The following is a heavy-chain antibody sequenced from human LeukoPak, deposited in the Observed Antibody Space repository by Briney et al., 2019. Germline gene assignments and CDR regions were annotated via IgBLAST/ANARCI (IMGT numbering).Heavy chain of an antibody. V-gene: IGHV3-23*01. D-gene: IGHD6-13*01. J-gene: IGHJ4*02. Sequence: GGSLRLSRAASGLTFSTYAMSWVRQAPGKGLEWVSTLSSSGASVFYADSVKGRFTISRDNSKGTLYLEMNTLRAEDTAMYYCAKQVGAAAGYYFDSWGQGTLVTVSS. CDR1: GLTFSTYA. CDR2: LSSSGASV. CDR3: AKQVGAAAGYYFDS.